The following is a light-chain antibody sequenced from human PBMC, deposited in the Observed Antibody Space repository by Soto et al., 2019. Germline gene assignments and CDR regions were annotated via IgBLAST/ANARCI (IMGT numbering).Light chain of an antibody. V-gene: IGKV4-1*01. CDR1: QSVLYSSNNKNY. Sequence: DIVMTQSPDSLAVSLGERATINCKSSQSVLYSSNNKNYLAWYQQKPGQPPKLLIYWASTRESGVPDRFSGSGSGTDFTLTISSLQAEDVAVYYCQQYYSTPQTFGQVTTVEIK. J-gene: IGKJ1*01. CDR3: QQYYSTPQT. CDR2: WAS.